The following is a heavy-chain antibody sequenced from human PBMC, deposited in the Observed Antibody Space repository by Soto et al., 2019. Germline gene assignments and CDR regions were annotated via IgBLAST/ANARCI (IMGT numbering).Heavy chain of an antibody. J-gene: IGHJ6*03. CDR1: GFTFSSYS. V-gene: IGHV3-21*01. CDR2: ISSSSSYI. D-gene: IGHD3-10*01. Sequence: GGSLRLSCAASGFTFSSYSINWVRQAPGKGLEWVSSISSSSSYIYYADSVKGRFTISRDNAKNSLYLQMNSLRAEDTAVYYCARVGYFGESYYYYYYMDVWGKGTTVTVSS. CDR3: ARVGYFGESYYYYYYMDV.